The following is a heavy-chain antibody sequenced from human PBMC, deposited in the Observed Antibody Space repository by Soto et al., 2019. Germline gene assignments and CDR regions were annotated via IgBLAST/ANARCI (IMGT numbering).Heavy chain of an antibody. CDR1: GFTFSSYS. V-gene: IGHV3-48*01. CDR3: AREGTEIFGTFDY. J-gene: IGHJ4*02. CDR2: ISSSGTI. D-gene: IGHD3-3*01. Sequence: GGSLRLSCAASGFTFSSYSMNWVRQAPGKGLEWVSYISSSGTIYYADSVKGRFTISRDNAKNSLYLQMNSLRAEDTAVYYCAREGTEIFGTFDYWGQGTLVTVSS.